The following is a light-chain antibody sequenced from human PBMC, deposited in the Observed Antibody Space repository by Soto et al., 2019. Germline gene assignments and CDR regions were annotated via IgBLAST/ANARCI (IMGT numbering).Light chain of an antibody. J-gene: IGKJ2*03. CDR1: HSLVYRDGNTY. CDR3: MQGTHWPPYS. V-gene: IGKV2-30*01. CDR2: KVS. Sequence: VVLTQSPLSLPVTLGQPASISCRSSHSLVYRDGNTYLNWFQQRPGQSPRRLIYKVSDRDSGVPDRVSGSVSGTDFTLKISRVEAEDVGGYYCMQGTHWPPYSFGQGTKLEIK.